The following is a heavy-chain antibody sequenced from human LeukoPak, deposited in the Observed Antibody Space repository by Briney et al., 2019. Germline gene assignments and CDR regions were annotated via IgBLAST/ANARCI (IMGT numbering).Heavy chain of an antibody. J-gene: IGHJ4*02. Sequence: GESLKISCKGSGYTFTNYWIGWGRQMPGRGLEWMGIIYPGDSDPRYSPSFQGQVTISADKSISTAYLQWSSLKASDTAMYYCARRSGTYFGTTGYLYFFDYWGQGTLVTVSS. CDR1: GYTFTNYW. CDR2: IYPGDSDP. V-gene: IGHV5-51*01. D-gene: IGHD3-22*01. CDR3: ARRSGTYFGTTGYLYFFDY.